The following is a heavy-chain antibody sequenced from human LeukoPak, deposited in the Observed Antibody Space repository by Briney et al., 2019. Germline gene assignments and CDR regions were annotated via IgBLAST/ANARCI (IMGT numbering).Heavy chain of an antibody. D-gene: IGHD6-6*01. CDR3: ARVNTAARDYFDY. V-gene: IGHV1-2*02. CDR2: INPNTGGA. Sequence: ASVKVSCKASGYTFTGHYLHWVRQAPGQGLEWMGWINPNTGGAHYGQKFQGRVTMTRDTSISTAYMELSRLTNDDTAVYYCARVNTAARDYFDYWGRGTLATVSS. CDR1: GYTFTGHY. J-gene: IGHJ4*02.